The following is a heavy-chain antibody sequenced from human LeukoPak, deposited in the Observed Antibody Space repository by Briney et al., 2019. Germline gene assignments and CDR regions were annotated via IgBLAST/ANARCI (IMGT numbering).Heavy chain of an antibody. D-gene: IGHD3-22*01. CDR3: ARDRSGYSSPFDY. J-gene: IGHJ4*02. CDR2: ISYDGSNK. Sequence: GSLRLSCAASGFTFSSYAMHWVRQAPGKGLEWVAVISYDGSNKYYADSVKGRFTISRDNSKNTLYLQMNSLRAEDTAVYYCARDRSGYSSPFDYWGQGTLVTVSS. CDR1: GFTFSSYA. V-gene: IGHV3-30-3*01.